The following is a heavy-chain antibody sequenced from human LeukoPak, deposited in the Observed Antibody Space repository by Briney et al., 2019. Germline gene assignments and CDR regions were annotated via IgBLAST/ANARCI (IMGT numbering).Heavy chain of an antibody. Sequence: GRSLRLSCAASGFTFDDYTMHWVRQAPGKGLEWVSGISWNSGSLGYADSVKGRFTISRDNAKNPLYLQMNSLRAEDTAVYYCARDGPMDGYKLYYYYYGMDVWGQGTTVTVSS. CDR2: ISWNSGSL. D-gene: IGHD5-24*01. CDR1: GFTFDDYT. J-gene: IGHJ6*02. V-gene: IGHV3-9*01. CDR3: ARDGPMDGYKLYYYYYGMDV.